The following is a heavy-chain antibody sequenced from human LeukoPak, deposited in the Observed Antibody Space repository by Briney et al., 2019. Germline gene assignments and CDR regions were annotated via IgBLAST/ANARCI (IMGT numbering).Heavy chain of an antibody. CDR1: GFTFSSYS. CDR3: ARGLISQYYYGSGSYAIRDYYYYYMDV. CDR2: ISSSSTTI. V-gene: IGHV3-48*01. Sequence: PGGSLRLSCAASGFTFSSYSMNWVRQAPGRGLEWVSYISSSSTTIYYADSVKGRFTISRDKAKNSLYLQMNSLTAEDTAVYYCARGLISQYYYGSGSYAIRDYYYYYMDVWGKGTTVTISS. J-gene: IGHJ6*03. D-gene: IGHD3-10*01.